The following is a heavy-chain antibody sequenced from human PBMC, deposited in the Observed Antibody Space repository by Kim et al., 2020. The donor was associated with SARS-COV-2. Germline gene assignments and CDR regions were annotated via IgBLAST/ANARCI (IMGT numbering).Heavy chain of an antibody. D-gene: IGHD4-17*01. J-gene: IGHJ2*01. Sequence: SETLSLTCTVSGGSISSYYWSWIRQPPGKGLEWIGYIYYSGSTNYNPSLKSRVTISVDTSKNQFSLKLSSVTAADTAVYYCARGGYGDWSYWYFDLWGRGTLVTVSS. V-gene: IGHV4-59*08. CDR2: IYYSGST. CDR1: GGSISSYY. CDR3: ARGGYGDWSYWYFDL.